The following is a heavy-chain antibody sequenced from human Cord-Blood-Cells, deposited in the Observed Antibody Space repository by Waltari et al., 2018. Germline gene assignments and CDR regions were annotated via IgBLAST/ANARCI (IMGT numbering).Heavy chain of an antibody. CDR3: AKGGGVAYYYYYYGMDV. D-gene: IGHD3-16*01. V-gene: IGHV3-23*01. CDR1: GFTFSSYA. CDR2: ISGSGGST. Sequence: EVQLLESGGGLVQPGGSLRLFCGASGFTFSSYAISWVRQAPGKGLEWVSAISGSGGSTYYADSVKGRFTISRDNSKNTLYLQMNSLRAEDTAVYYCAKGGGVAYYYYYYGMDVWGQGP. J-gene: IGHJ6*02.